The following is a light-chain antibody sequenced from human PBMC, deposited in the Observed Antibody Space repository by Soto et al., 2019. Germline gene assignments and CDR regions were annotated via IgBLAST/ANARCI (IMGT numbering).Light chain of an antibody. CDR1: QSVGSTY. CDR3: QQYATTPST. CDR2: CAS. J-gene: IGKJ3*01. Sequence: EIVLTQSPGTLSLSLGERATVSCRASQSVGSTYLAWYQRKHGQAPRRLIYCASTRATGIPDRFSGSGSGTDFTLTISRMEPEDYSVDYCQQYATTPSTFGPVTKVDIK. V-gene: IGKV3-20*01.